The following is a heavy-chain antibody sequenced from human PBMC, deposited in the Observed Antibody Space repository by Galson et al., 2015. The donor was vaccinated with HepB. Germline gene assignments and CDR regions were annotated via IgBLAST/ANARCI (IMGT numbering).Heavy chain of an antibody. CDR3: ARVYFGSGSSSAYWYFDL. CDR1: GFTFSSHS. Sequence: SLRLSCAASGFTFSSHSMYWVRQAPGKGLESVSYISSTGTTMYYADSAKGRFTISRDNAQNSLYLQMNSLRDEDTAVYYCARVYFGSGSSSAYWYFDLWGRGALVTVSP. V-gene: IGHV3-48*02. D-gene: IGHD3-10*01. J-gene: IGHJ2*01. CDR2: ISSTGTTM.